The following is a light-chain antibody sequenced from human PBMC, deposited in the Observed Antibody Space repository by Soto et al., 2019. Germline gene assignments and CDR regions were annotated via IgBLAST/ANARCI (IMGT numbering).Light chain of an antibody. V-gene: IGKV3-15*01. Sequence: EIEMTQSPATLSLAPGERVTLSCRASESVSTNLAWYQQKPGQAPRLLIYGASTRATDIPARFSGSGSGTEFTLTINSLQPDDFATYYCQQYKSYWTFGQGTKVDIK. CDR1: ESVSTN. CDR3: QQYKSYWT. J-gene: IGKJ1*01. CDR2: GAS.